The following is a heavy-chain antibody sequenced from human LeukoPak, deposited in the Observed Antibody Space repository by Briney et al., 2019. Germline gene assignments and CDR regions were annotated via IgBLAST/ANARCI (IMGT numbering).Heavy chain of an antibody. V-gene: IGHV1-69*05. Sequence: ASVKVSCKASGGTFSSYAISWVRQAPGQGLEWMGRIIPIFGTANYAQKFQGRVTITTDESTSTAYMELSSLRSEDTAVYYCASYCSGGSCYWSKYAFDIWAKGQWSPSLQ. J-gene: IGHJ3*02. CDR3: ASYCSGGSCYWSKYAFDI. D-gene: IGHD2-15*01. CDR2: IIPIFGTA. CDR1: GGTFSSYA.